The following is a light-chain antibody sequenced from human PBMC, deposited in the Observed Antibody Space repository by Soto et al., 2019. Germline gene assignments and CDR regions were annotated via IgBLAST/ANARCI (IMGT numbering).Light chain of an antibody. CDR3: QETYRTPYT. J-gene: IGKJ2*01. Sequence: DIQMTQSPSSLSASVGARVTITCRASQSISYYLNWYQQKPGKAPRLLIYAASTLQSGVPSRFSGSGSGTDFTLTISSLQPEDFATYYCQETYRTPYTFGQGTKVDIK. CDR2: AAS. CDR1: QSISYY. V-gene: IGKV1-39*01.